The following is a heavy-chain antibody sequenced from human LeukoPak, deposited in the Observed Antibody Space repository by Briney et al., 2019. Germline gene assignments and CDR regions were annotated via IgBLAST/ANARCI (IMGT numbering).Heavy chain of an antibody. CDR1: GFTFSSYA. D-gene: IGHD1-7*01. Sequence: GGSLRLSCAASGFTFSSYAMSWVRHAPGKGLEWVSAISGSGGSTYYADSVKGRFTTSRDNSKNTLYLQMNSLRAEGTAVYYCAKGSVNWNYVNWFDPWGQGTLVTVSS. CDR3: AKGSVNWNYVNWFDP. CDR2: ISGSGGST. V-gene: IGHV3-23*01. J-gene: IGHJ5*02.